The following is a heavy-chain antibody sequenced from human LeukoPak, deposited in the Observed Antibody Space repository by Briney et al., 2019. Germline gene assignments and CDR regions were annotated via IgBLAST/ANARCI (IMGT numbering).Heavy chain of an antibody. CDR3: ARARQQLRYYYMDV. CDR1: GFTFSSYG. J-gene: IGHJ6*03. Sequence: GGSLRLSCAASGFTFSSYGMHWVRQAPGKGLEWVAFIRYDGSNKYYADSVKGRFTISRDNSKNTLYLQMNSLRAEDTAVYYRARARQQLRYYYMDVWGKGTTVTVSS. D-gene: IGHD6-13*01. CDR2: IRYDGSNK. V-gene: IGHV3-30*02.